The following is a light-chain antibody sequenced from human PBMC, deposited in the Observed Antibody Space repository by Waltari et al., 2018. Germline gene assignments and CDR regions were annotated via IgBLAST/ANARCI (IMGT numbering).Light chain of an antibody. CDR2: AAF. CDR3: QQCNTYPLT. J-gene: IGKJ5*01. Sequence: IQLTQSPSSLSASVGDRVTITCRASQGISSYLAWYQQKPGKAPNLLIYAAFTLQSGVPSRFRGSGAGTDFTLTISSLQPEDFATYYCQQCNTYPLTFGQGTRLEIK. CDR1: QGISSY. V-gene: IGKV1-9*01.